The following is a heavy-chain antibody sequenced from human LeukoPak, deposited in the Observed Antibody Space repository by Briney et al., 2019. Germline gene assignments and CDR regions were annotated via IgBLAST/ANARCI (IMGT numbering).Heavy chain of an antibody. CDR1: GFTFSSYW. V-gene: IGHV3-74*01. J-gene: IGHJ4*02. CDR2: INSDGSST. CDR3: AREGTDYYDSSGYPN. D-gene: IGHD3-22*01. Sequence: PGGSLRLSCAASGFTFSSYWMHWVRQAPGKGLVWVSRINSDGSSTSYADSVKGRFTISRDNAKNTLYLQMNGLRAEDTAVYYCAREGTDYYDSSGYPNWGQGTLVTVSS.